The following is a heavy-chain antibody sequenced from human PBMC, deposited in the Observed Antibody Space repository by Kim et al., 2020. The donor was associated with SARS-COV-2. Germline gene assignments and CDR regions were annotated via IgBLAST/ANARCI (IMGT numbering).Heavy chain of an antibody. J-gene: IGHJ6*02. CDR1: GYTFTSYD. CDR3: ARGNYDILTGYYHAPYYYYGMDV. Sequence: ASVKVSCKASGYTFTSYDINWVRQATGQGLEWMGWMNPNSGNTGYAQKFQGRVTMTRNTSISTAYMELSSLRSEDTAVYYCARGNYDILTGYYHAPYYYYGMDVWGQGTTVTVSS. D-gene: IGHD3-9*01. V-gene: IGHV1-8*01. CDR2: MNPNSGNT.